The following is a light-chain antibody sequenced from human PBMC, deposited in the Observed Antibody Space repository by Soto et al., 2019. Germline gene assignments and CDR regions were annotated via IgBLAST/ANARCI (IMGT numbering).Light chain of an antibody. Sequence: QSALTQPASVSGSPGQSITISCTGTSSDVGFYNYVSWYQQHPGKAPKLMIYEVSNRPSGVSNRFSGSKSGNTASLTISGLQAEDEADYYCSSYPTSSTLVVFGGGTKLTVL. CDR3: SSYPTSSTLVV. V-gene: IGLV2-14*01. J-gene: IGLJ2*01. CDR2: EVS. CDR1: SSDVGFYNY.